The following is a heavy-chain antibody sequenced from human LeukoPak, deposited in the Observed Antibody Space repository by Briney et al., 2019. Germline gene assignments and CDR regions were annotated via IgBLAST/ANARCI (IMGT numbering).Heavy chain of an antibody. D-gene: IGHD5-18*01. Sequence: SETLSLTCTVSGGSISSYYWSWIRQPPGKGLEWIGYIYYSGGTNYKSSLKSRVTISVDTSKNQFSLKLRSETAADTAVYYCARTTEGGYSYGYFYYYYMDVWGKGTTVTISS. J-gene: IGHJ6*03. CDR1: GGSISSYY. V-gene: IGHV4-59*01. CDR2: IYYSGGT. CDR3: ARTTEGGYSYGYFYYYYMDV.